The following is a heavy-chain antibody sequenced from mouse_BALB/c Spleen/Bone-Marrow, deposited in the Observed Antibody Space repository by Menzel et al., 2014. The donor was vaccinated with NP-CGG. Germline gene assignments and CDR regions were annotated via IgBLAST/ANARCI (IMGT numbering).Heavy chain of an antibody. Sequence: EVMLVESGGGLVQPGGSLKLSCAASGFTFSGYTMSWVRQTPEKRLEWVAYISNGGGSTYYPDTVKGRFTISRDNAKNTLYLQRSSLKSEDTAMYYCARHGYYGSRAMDYWGQGTSVTVSS. J-gene: IGHJ4*01. CDR2: ISNGGGST. CDR3: ARHGYYGSRAMDY. D-gene: IGHD1-1*01. CDR1: GFTFSGYT. V-gene: IGHV5-12-2*01.